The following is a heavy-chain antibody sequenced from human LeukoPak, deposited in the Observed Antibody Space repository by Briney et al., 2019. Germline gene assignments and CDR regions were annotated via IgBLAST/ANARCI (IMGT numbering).Heavy chain of an antibody. CDR1: GYTFTGYY. V-gene: IGHV1-2*02. J-gene: IGHJ5*02. CDR3: ARVKWELNWFDP. CDR2: INPKSGDT. Sequence: ASVKVSCKASGYTFTGYYMHWVRQAPGQGLEWVGWINPKSGDTDYAEKFQYRVTLTRDTSISTAYMELGRLQSDDTAIFYCARVKWELNWFDPWGQGTLVTVSS. D-gene: IGHD1-26*01.